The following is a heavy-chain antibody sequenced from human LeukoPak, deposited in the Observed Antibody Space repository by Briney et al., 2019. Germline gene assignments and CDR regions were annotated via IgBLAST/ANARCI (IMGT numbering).Heavy chain of an antibody. V-gene: IGHV4-34*01. J-gene: IGHJ5*02. CDR3: ARALPSPLYDFWSGYNINWFDP. Sequence: KPSETLSLTCAVYGGSFSGYYWSWIRQPPGKGLEWIGETNHIESTNYNPSLKSRVTISVDTSKNQFSLKLSSVTAADTAVYYCARALPSPLYDFWSGYNINWFDPWGQGTLVTVSS. CDR1: GGSFSGYY. D-gene: IGHD3-3*01. CDR2: TNHIEST.